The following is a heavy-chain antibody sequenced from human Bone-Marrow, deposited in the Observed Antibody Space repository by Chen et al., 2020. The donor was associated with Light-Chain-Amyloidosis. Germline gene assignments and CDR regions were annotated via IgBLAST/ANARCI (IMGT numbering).Heavy chain of an antibody. Sequence: EVQLVESGGGLVQPGGSLRLSCAASGFTFSSYSMNWVRQAPGKGLEWVSYISSISSTIYYEDSVKGRFTISRDNANNSLYLQMNSLRAEDTAVYYCARDPSDYYYGSGSYYFDYWGQGTLVTVSS. D-gene: IGHD3-10*01. CDR2: ISSISSTI. CDR1: GFTFSSYS. CDR3: ARDPSDYYYGSGSYYFDY. V-gene: IGHV3-48*01. J-gene: IGHJ4*02.